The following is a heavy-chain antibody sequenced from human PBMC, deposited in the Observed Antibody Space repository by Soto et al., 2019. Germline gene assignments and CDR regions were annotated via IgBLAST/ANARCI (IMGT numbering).Heavy chain of an antibody. J-gene: IGHJ4*02. D-gene: IGHD1-26*01. CDR2: MNPKSGET. CDR3: AMRGYSVVGATVY. Sequence: QVQLVQSGAEVKMPGASVKVSCKASGYTFTDYGINWVRQATGQGLEWMGWMNPKSGETVYAQKFQGRVSMTRATSISTAYIELNSLKTEDTAVYDCAMRGYSVVGATVYWGQGTLVTVSS. V-gene: IGHV1-8*01. CDR1: GYTFTDYG.